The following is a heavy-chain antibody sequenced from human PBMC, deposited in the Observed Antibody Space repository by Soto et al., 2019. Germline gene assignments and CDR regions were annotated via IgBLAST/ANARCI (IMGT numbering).Heavy chain of an antibody. CDR1: GGTFSSYA. J-gene: IGHJ6*03. Sequence: ASVKVSCKASGGTFSSYAISWVRQAPGQWLEWMGGIIPIFGTANYAQKFQVRVTITADESTSTAYMELSSLRSEDTAVYYCAASAMAYYYYYYMDFWGKGTTVTVSS. CDR2: IIPIFGTA. CDR3: AASAMAYYYYYYMDF. V-gene: IGHV1-69*13. D-gene: IGHD5-18*01.